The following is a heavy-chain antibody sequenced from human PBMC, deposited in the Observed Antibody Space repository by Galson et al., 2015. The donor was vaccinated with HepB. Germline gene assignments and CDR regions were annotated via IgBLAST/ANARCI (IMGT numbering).Heavy chain of an antibody. V-gene: IGHV1-18*04. J-gene: IGHJ3*02. CDR1: GYTFTSYG. D-gene: IGHD1-26*01. CDR2: ISAYNGNT. Sequence: SVKVSCKASGYTFTSYGISWVRQAPGQGLEWMGWISAYNGNTNYAQKLQGRVTMTTDTSTSTAYMELRSLRSDDTAAYYCARYVYSVLVVGATHAFDIWGQGTMVTVSS. CDR3: ARYVYSVLVVGATHAFDI.